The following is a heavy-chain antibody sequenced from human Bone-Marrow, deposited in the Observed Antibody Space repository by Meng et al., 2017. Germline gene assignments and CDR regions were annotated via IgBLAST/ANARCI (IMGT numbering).Heavy chain of an antibody. J-gene: IGHJ4*02. D-gene: IGHD5-12*01. CDR1: GGSISSYY. CDR2: IYYSGST. Sequence: SETLSLTCTVSGGSISSYYWSWIRQPPGKGLEWIGYIYYSGSTNYNPSLKSRITISVDTSKNQFSLKLNSVTPEDTAMYYCARGDSGYDFRYWGQGTLVTVSS. V-gene: IGHV4-59*12. CDR3: ARGDSGYDFRY.